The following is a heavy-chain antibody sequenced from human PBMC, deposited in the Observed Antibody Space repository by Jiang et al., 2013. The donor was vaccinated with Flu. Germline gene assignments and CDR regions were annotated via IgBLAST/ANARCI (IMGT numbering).Heavy chain of an antibody. V-gene: IGHV6-1*01. CDR2: TFYRSKWST. CDR3: TRVEHLGRGMNV. J-gene: IGHJ6*01. D-gene: IGHD7-27*01. Sequence: QSPSRGLEWLGRTFYRSKWSTDYAESVKSRITINPDTSKNHFSLQLNSVTPEDTAVYYCTRVEHLGRGMNVWGPRDHRSPSPQ.